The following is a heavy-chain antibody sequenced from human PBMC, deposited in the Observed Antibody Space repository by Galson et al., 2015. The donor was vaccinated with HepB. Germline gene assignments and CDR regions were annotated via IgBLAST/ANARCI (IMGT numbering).Heavy chain of an antibody. V-gene: IGHV3-33*06. J-gene: IGHJ4*02. Sequence: SLRLSCAASGVTFSSSGMDWVRQAPGKGLEWVAVIWYDGSNKYYADSVKGRFTISRDNSKNMLYLQMNSLRAEDTAVYYCAKDSISWYGVSYFDNWGQGTLVTVSS. D-gene: IGHD6-13*01. CDR2: IWYDGSNK. CDR1: GVTFSSSG. CDR3: AKDSISWYGVSYFDN.